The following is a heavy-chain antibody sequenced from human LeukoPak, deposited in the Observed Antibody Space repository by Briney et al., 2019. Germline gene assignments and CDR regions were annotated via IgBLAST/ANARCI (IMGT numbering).Heavy chain of an antibody. CDR3: ARDSSSSYRYLYYYYYYMDV. D-gene: IGHD6-6*01. J-gene: IGHJ6*03. Sequence: PGGSLRLSCAASGFTFSSYAMSRVRQAPGKGLECISGFSGSGGSTYYADSVKGRFTISRDNSKNTLYLQMNSLRAEDTAVYYCARDSSSSYRYLYYYYYYMDVWGKGTTVTVSS. CDR1: GFTFSSYA. V-gene: IGHV3-23*01. CDR2: FSGSGGST.